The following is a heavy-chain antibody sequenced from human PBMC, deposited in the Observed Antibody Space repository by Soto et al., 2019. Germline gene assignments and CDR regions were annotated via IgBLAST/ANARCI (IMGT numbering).Heavy chain of an antibody. J-gene: IGHJ4*02. CDR2: ISSTTNYI. CDR3: TRAAHPQWEISHYYFDS. V-gene: IGHV3-21*03. D-gene: IGHD6-6*01. CDR1: GFTFTRYS. Sequence: WGSLRLSCASSGFTFTRYSMNWVRQAPGKGLEWVSSISSTTNYIYYGDSMKGRFTISRDNAKNSLYLEMNSLRAEDTAVYYCTRAAHPQWEISHYYFDSWGPGTLVTVSS.